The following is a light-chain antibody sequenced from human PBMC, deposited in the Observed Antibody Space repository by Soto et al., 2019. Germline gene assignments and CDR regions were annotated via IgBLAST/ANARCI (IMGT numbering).Light chain of an antibody. CDR3: QQYGSSPWT. V-gene: IGKV3-20*01. J-gene: IGKJ1*01. CDR2: GAS. CDR1: QSVSSSY. Sequence: IVMTQNPGTLSLSPGERATLSCSASQSVSSSYLAWYQQKPGQAPRLLIYGASSRATGIPDRFSGSGSGTDFTLTISRLEPEDFAVYYCQQYGSSPWTFGQGTKVDIK.